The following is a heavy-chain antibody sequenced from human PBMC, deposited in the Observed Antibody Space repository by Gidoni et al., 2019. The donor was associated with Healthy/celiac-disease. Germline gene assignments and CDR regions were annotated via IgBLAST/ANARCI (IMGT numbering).Heavy chain of an antibody. Sequence: QVQLQESGPGLVKPSETLSLTCTVSGGSIRSYYWSWIRQPAGKGLEWIGRMYSRGSTNYNPSLKSRVTMSVNTSKNQFSLKLRSVTAADTAVYYCARGGVRDMDVWGQGTTVTVSS. CDR2: MYSRGST. D-gene: IGHD1-1*01. J-gene: IGHJ6*02. V-gene: IGHV4-4*07. CDR3: ARGGVRDMDV. CDR1: GGSIRSYY.